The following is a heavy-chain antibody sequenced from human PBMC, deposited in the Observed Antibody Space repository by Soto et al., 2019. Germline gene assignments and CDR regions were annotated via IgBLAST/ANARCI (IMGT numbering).Heavy chain of an antibody. D-gene: IGHD6-19*01. J-gene: IGHJ4*02. Sequence: QVQLQESGPRLVKPSEALSLSCTVSGDPISRYHWSWIRQTPGKGLEWIGYVHNSGSTSYNPSLKSRVTISIDTSRTQFSLRLRSVTAADTAVYYCTGDRNNRVWYKYWGQGTLVTVSS. V-gene: IGHV4-59*01. CDR3: TGDRNNRVWYKY. CDR2: VHNSGST. CDR1: GDPISRYH.